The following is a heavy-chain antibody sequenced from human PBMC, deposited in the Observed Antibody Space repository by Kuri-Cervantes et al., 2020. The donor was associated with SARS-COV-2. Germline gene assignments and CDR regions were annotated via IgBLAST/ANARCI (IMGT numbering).Heavy chain of an antibody. CDR2: INAGNGDT. V-gene: IGHV1-3*01. CDR1: GYTFTDYA. J-gene: IGHJ4*02. D-gene: IGHD2-2*01. CDR3: ARDLPYCLRASCSRFDY. Sequence: ASVKVSCKASGYTFTDYAIHWVRQAPGQRLEWMGWINAGNGDTRYSQKFRGRVTITRDTSASTAYMDLSSLRSEDTALYYCARDLPYCLRASCSRFDYWGQGTLVTVSS.